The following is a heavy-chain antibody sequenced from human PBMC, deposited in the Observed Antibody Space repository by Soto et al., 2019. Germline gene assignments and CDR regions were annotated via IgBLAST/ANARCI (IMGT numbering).Heavy chain of an antibody. V-gene: IGHV4-31*03. CDR3: ARVLTPSYYYYYYGMDV. CDR2: IYYSGST. Sequence: SETLSLTCTVSGGSISSSSYYWSWIRQHPGKGLEWIGYIYYSGSTYYNPSLKSRVTISVDTSKNQFSLKLSSVTAADTAVYYCARVLTPSYYYYYYGMDVWGQGTTVTVSS. CDR1: GGSISSSSYY. J-gene: IGHJ6*02.